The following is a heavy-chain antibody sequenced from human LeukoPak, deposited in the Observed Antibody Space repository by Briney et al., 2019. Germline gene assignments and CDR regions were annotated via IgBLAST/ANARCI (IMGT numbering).Heavy chain of an antibody. J-gene: IGHJ4*02. CDR3: AKDRLLNCRGDCYIFDY. CDR2: ISAYNGNT. Sequence: ASVKVSCKASGYTFTSYGISWVRQAPGQGLEWMGWISAYNGNTNYAQKLQGRVTMTTDTSTSTAYMELRSLRTEDTAVYYCAKDRLLNCRGDCYIFDYWGQGTVVTVSS. D-gene: IGHD2-21*02. CDR1: GYTFTSYG. V-gene: IGHV1-18*01.